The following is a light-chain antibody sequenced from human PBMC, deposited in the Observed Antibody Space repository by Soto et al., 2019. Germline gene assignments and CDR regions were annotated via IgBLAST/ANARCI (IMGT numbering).Light chain of an antibody. CDR2: WAS. V-gene: IGKV4-1*01. Sequence: DIVMTQSPGSLAVSLGERATINCKSSQRVFHSPHNKDFIGWYQQKPGQPPKLLIYWASTRKSGVPDRFSGSGSGTDFTLTITSLQAEDVAVYFWQQYYSTPVTFGAGTKVEIK. CDR3: QQYYSTPVT. J-gene: IGKJ4*01. CDR1: QRVFHSPHNKDF.